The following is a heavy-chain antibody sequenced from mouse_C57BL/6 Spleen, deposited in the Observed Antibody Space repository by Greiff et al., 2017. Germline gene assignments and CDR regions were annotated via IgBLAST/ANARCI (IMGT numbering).Heavy chain of an antibody. J-gene: IGHJ2*01. V-gene: IGHV5-4*01. CDR3: AGDDGAGYFDY. D-gene: IGHD2-3*01. CDR1: GFTFSSYA. CDR2: ISDGGSYT. Sequence: EVHLVESGGGLVKPGGSLKLSCAASGFTFSSYALSWVRQTPEKRLEWVATISDGGSYTYYPDNVKGRFTISRDNAKNNLYLQRSHLKSEDTAMYYCAGDDGAGYFDYWGQGTTRTVSS.